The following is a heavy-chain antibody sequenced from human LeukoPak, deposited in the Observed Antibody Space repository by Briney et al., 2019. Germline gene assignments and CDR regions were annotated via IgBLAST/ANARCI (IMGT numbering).Heavy chain of an antibody. CDR3: AKDEVATIWAY. J-gene: IGHJ4*02. V-gene: IGHV3-30*18. D-gene: IGHD5-12*01. CDR2: ISYDGSNE. Sequence: GGSLRLSCAASGFTFSSYGMHWVRQAPGKGLEWVAVISYDGSNEYYADSVKGRFTISRDNSKNTLYLQMNSLRAEDTAVYYCAKDEVATIWAYWGQGTLVTVSS. CDR1: GFTFSSYG.